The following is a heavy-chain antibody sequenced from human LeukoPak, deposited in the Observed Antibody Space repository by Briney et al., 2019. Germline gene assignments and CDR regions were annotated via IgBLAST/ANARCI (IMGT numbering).Heavy chain of an antibody. V-gene: IGHV3-15*01. CDR2: IKSKAEGGTT. CDR3: TTDPPYCSAGSCYYFGY. J-gene: IGHJ4*02. D-gene: IGHD2-15*01. Sequence: PGGSLRLSCAASGFSFSSTWMNWVRQAPGKGLDWVGRIKSKAEGGTTDYAAPVKGRFTISRDDSKNTMYLHMNGLKTEDTAVYFCTTDPPYCSAGSCYYFGYWGQGTLVTVSS. CDR1: GFSFSSTW.